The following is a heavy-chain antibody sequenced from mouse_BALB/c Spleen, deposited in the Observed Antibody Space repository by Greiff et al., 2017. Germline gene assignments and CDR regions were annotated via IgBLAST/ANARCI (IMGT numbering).Heavy chain of an antibody. V-gene: IGHV5-6-3*01. CDR2: INSNGGST. CDR3: ARVTITTVVATDY. J-gene: IGHJ2*01. CDR1: GFTFSSYG. Sequence: EVKLMESGGGLVQPGGSLKLSCAASGFTFSSYGLSWVRQTPDKRLELVATINSNGGSTYYPDSVKGRFTISRDNAKNTLYLQMSSLKSEDTAMYYCARVTITTVVATDYWGQGTTLTVSS. D-gene: IGHD1-1*01.